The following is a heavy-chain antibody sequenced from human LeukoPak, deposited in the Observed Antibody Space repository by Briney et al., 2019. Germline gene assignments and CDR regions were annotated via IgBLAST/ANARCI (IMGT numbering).Heavy chain of an antibody. J-gene: IGHJ3*02. CDR3: ARDLGGSYGGGGAFDI. V-gene: IGHV3-21*01. CDR2: ISSSSSYI. Sequence: PGGSLRLSCAASGFTFSSYSMNWVRQAPGEGLEWVSSISSSSSYIYYADSVKGRFTISRDNAKNSLYLQMNSLRAEDTAVYYCARDLGGSYGGGGAFDIWGQGTMVTVSS. D-gene: IGHD1-26*01. CDR1: GFTFSSYS.